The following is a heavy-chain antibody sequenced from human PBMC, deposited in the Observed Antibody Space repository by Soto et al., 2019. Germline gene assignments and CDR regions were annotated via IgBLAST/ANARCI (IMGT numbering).Heavy chain of an antibody. J-gene: IGHJ5*02. V-gene: IGHV1-46*01. Sequence: QVQLVQSGAEVKKPGASVKVSCKASGYTVTSYNMHWVRQAPGQGLEWVGMINPLGFSTTYAQKFRGRFTMTRDKSSSTVYMELTNLRSDDTAVDYCARAAGRFGELYWFDPWGQGTLVTVSP. CDR3: ARAAGRFGELYWFDP. D-gene: IGHD3-10*01. CDR1: GYTVTSYN. CDR2: INPLGFST.